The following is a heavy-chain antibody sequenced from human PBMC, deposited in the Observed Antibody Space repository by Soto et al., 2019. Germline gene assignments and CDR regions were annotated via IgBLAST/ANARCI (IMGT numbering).Heavy chain of an antibody. CDR1: GGSISSGGYS. D-gene: IGHD3-10*01. J-gene: IGHJ4*02. Sequence: SETLSLTCAVSGGSISSGGYSWSWIRQPPGKGLEWIGYISHTGSTYYNPSLKSRVTISVDRSKNQFSLKLSSVTAADTAVYYCARGGGFLGYWGQGTLVTVSS. CDR3: ARGGGFLGY. CDR2: ISHTGST. V-gene: IGHV4-30-2*01.